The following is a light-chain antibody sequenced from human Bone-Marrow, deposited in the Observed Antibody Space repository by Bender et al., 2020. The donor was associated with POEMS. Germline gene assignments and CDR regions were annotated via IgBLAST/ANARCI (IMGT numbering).Light chain of an antibody. V-gene: IGLV1-40*01. J-gene: IGLJ3*02. CDR3: QSYDNSLGGWV. CDR2: GYN. CDR1: SSNTGSGYD. Sequence: QSVLTQSPSVSGAPGQRVTISCTGSSSNTGSGYDINWYQHLPGTAPKLLIYGYNNRPSGVPDRFSGFKSGTSASLAITGLQAEDEGDYYCQSYDNSLGGWVFGGGTKLTVL.